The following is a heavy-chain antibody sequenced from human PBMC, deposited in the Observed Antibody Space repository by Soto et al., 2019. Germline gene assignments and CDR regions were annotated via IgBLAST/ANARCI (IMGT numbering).Heavy chain of an antibody. Sequence: PGGSLRLSCVASGFSFNIYSMSWVRQAPGKGLEWVSFISSSTGIMYYADSVKGRFTISSDXENSLYLQMNSLTDEDTAIYYCARVRGQNYMGVWGQGTTVTVSS. CDR1: GFSFNIYS. CDR3: ARVRGQNYMGV. D-gene: IGHD3-16*01. J-gene: IGHJ6*02. CDR2: ISSSTGIM. V-gene: IGHV3-48*02.